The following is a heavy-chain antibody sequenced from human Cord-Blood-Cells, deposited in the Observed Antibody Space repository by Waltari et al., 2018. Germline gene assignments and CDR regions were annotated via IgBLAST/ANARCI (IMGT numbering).Heavy chain of an antibody. V-gene: IGHV4-4*02. CDR1: GGSISSSNW. D-gene: IGHD5-12*01. CDR3: ARDLGYSGYDDAFDI. J-gene: IGHJ3*02. Sequence: QVQLQESGPGLVKPSGTLSLTCAVSGGSISSSNWWSWVRQPPGKGLEWIGEIYHSGSPNYNPSLKSRVTISVDKAKNQFSLKLSSVTAADTAVYYCARDLGYSGYDDAFDIWGQGTMVTVSS. CDR2: IYHSGSP.